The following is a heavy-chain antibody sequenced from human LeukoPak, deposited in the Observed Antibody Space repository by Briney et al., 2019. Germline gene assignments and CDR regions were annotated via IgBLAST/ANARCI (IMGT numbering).Heavy chain of an antibody. Sequence: GGSLRLSCGASGFSFSSAWMSWVRQAPGKGLEWVGRIKSKTDGGAIDYAAPVKGRFSISRDDSENMLYQQMNSLKTEDTAVYYCAIDDYYDKCGTREADYFDYWGQGTLVTVSS. V-gene: IGHV3-15*01. D-gene: IGHD3-22*01. CDR1: GFSFSSAW. CDR3: AIDDYYDKCGTREADYFDY. CDR2: IKSKTDGGAI. J-gene: IGHJ4*02.